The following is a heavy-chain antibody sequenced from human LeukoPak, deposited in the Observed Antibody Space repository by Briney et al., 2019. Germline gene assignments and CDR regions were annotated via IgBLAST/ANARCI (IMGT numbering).Heavy chain of an antibody. V-gene: IGHV3-53*01. CDR3: ASDVDEWLVNVD. J-gene: IGHJ4*02. CDR2: IYSGGSK. Sequence: GGSLRLACAASGLTVSSTYMSWVRQPPGRGLEWDSVIYSGGSKYYADSVKARLTISRDNSKNTLYLQMNSLRAEDTAVYYCASDVDEWLVNVDWGEGTLVTVSS. CDR1: GLTVSSTY. D-gene: IGHD6-19*01.